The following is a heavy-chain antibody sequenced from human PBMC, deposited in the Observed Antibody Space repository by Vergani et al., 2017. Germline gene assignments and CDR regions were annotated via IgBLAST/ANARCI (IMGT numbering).Heavy chain of an antibody. CDR3: AGGWGGRYHRSAFDI. D-gene: IGHD1-14*01. J-gene: IGHJ3*02. Sequence: EVQLVESGGGLVQPGGSLRLSCAASGFTFSSYWMSWVRQAPGKGLEWVANIKQDGSEKYYVDSVKGRFTISRDNAKNSLYLQMNSLRAEDTAVYYCAGGWGGRYHRSAFDIWGQGTMVTVSS. V-gene: IGHV3-7*03. CDR1: GFTFSSYW. CDR2: IKQDGSEK.